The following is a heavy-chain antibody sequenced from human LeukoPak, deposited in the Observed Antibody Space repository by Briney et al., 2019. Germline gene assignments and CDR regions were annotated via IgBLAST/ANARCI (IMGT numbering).Heavy chain of an antibody. CDR3: ARGAVPAAILAYFDY. D-gene: IGHD2-2*01. J-gene: IGHJ4*02. CDR1: GGSFSGYY. CDR2: INHSGST. Sequence: SETLSLTCAVYGGSFSGYYWSWICQPPGKGLEWIGEINHSGSTNYNPSLKSRVTISVDTSKNQFSLKLSSVTAADTAVYYCARGAVPAAILAYFDYWGQGTLVTVSS. V-gene: IGHV4-34*01.